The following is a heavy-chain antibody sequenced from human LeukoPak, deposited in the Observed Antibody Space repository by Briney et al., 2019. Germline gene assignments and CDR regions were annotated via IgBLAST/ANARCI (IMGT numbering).Heavy chain of an antibody. CDR2: IGTAGDP. Sequence: GGSLRLSCAASGFNFSSYDMHWVRQATGKGLEWVSAIGTAGDPYYPGSVKGRFTISRENAKNSLYLQMNSLRAGDTAVYYCARGVYDSSGYYSYLDYWGQGTLVTVSS. CDR3: ARGVYDSSGYYSYLDY. J-gene: IGHJ4*02. CDR1: GFNFSSYD. D-gene: IGHD3-22*01. V-gene: IGHV3-13*05.